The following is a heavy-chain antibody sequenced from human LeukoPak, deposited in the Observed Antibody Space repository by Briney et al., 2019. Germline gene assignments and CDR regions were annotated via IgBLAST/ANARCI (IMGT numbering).Heavy chain of an antibody. CDR1: GFTFSNYW. V-gene: IGHV3-74*01. CDR3: ARDLGQYYDTSDNWFDP. J-gene: IGHJ5*02. CDR2: INSDGINT. Sequence: GGSLRLSCAASGFTFSNYWMHWVRQAPGKGLVWVSRINSDGINTSYADSVKGRFTTSRDNAKNTLNLQMNSLRAEDTAVYYCARDLGQYYDTSDNWFDPWGQGTLVTVSS. D-gene: IGHD3-22*01.